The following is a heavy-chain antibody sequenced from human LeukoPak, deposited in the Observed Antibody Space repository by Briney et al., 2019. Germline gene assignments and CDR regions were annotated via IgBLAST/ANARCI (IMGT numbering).Heavy chain of an antibody. CDR2: IYYSGST. J-gene: IGHJ4*02. V-gene: IGHV4-39*01. D-gene: IGHD3-16*01. Sequence: SSETLSLTCTVSGGSISSSSYYWGWICQPPGKGLEWIGSIYYSGSTYYNPSLKSRVTISVDTSKNQFSLKLSSVTAADTAVYYCARLRRRLPAPSGGVIDYWGQGTLVTVSS. CDR3: ARLRRRLPAPSGGVIDY. CDR1: GGSISSSSYY.